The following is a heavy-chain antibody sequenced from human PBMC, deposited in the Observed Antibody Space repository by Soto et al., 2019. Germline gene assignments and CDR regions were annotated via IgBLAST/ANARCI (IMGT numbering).Heavy chain of an antibody. V-gene: IGHV4-4*07. CDR1: GGSIRNYY. CDR3: VLCATAGYFDL. Sequence: SETLSLTCTVSGGSIRNYYWSWIRQPAGKGLEWIGRIYTSESPDYNPSLKSRVTMSVDTSKNQVSLKLSSLTAADTAVYYCVLCATAGYFDLWGRGTLVTVSS. J-gene: IGHJ2*01. CDR2: IYTSESP.